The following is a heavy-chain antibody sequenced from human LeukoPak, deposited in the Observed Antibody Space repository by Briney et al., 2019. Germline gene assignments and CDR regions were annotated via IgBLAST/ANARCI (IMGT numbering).Heavy chain of an antibody. CDR3: ARHDYGDPFDY. CDR1: GGSISSYY. J-gene: IGHJ4*02. CDR2: IYYSGST. V-gene: IGHV4-59*08. Sequence: SETLSLTCTVSGGSISSYYWSWIRQLPGKGLEWIGYIYYSGSTNYNPSLKSRVTISVDTSKNQFSLKLSSVTAADTAVYYCARHDYGDPFDYWGQGTLVTVSS. D-gene: IGHD4-17*01.